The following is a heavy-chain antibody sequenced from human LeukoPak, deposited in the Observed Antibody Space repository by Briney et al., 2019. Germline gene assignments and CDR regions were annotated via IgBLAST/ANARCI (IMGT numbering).Heavy chain of an antibody. CDR2: INPNSDAT. CDR3: ARKGDGTSSSHDTLDI. J-gene: IGHJ3*02. V-gene: IGHV1-2*02. CDR1: GYTFTGYY. D-gene: IGHD1-26*01. Sequence: GASVKVSCKASGYTFTGYYIHWVRQAPGQGLEWMGWINPNSDATSYAQNFQGRVTMTRDTSINTAYMELSRLRSDDTAVCYCARKGDGTSSSHDTLDIWGQGTMVTVSS.